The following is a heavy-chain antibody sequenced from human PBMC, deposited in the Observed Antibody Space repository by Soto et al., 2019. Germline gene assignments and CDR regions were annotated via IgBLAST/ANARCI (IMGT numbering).Heavy chain of an antibody. J-gene: IGHJ5*02. CDR3: ARLGDYSTSHDNWFDP. CDR2: IYYSGST. V-gene: IGHV4-39*01. Sequence: QLQLQESGPGLVKPSETLSLTCTVSGGSISSSSYYWGWIRQPPGKGLEWIGSIYYSGSTYYNPSLKSRVTISVDPSKAPFALMLSSVTAADTAVYYCARLGDYSTSHDNWFDPWGQGTLVTVSS. CDR1: GGSISSSSYY. D-gene: IGHD4-17*01.